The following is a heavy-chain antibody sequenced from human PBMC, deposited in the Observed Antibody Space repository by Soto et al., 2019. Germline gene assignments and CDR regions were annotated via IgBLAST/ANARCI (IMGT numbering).Heavy chain of an antibody. V-gene: IGHV3-23*01. D-gene: IGHD2-2*01. J-gene: IGHJ4*02. CDR2: ISGSGGST. CDR1: GFTFSSYA. Sequence: EVQLLESGGGLVQPGGSLRLSCAASGFTFSSYAMSWVRQAPGKGLEWVSAISGSGGSTYYADSVKGRFTISRDNSKNTLYLQMNSLRAEDTAVYYCAKGIGYCSSTSCYSIFDYWGQGPLVTVSS. CDR3: AKGIGYCSSTSCYSIFDY.